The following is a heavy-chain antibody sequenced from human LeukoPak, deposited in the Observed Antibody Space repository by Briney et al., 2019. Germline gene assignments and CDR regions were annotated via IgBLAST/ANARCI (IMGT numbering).Heavy chain of an antibody. V-gene: IGHV3-64D*06. D-gene: IGHD1-1*01. J-gene: IGHJ4*02. Sequence: GGSLRLSCSVSGFTFSTYVMHWVRQAPGKGMEYVSAISSNGDNTYYADSVKGRFTISRDNSENTLYLQMSSLRADDTAVYYCVRGTGYWGQGTLVTVSS. CDR3: VRGTGY. CDR2: ISSNGDNT. CDR1: GFTFSTYV.